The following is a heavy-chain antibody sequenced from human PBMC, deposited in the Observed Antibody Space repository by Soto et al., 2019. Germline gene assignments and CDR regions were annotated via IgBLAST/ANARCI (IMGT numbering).Heavy chain of an antibody. D-gene: IGHD5-18*01. CDR1: GGSFSGYY. J-gene: IGHJ5*02. Sequence: SETLSLTCAVYGGSFSGYYWSWIRQPPGKGLEWIGEINHSGSTNYNPSLKSRVTISVDTSKNQFSLKLSSVTAADTAVYYCARDTRYSYGYDNWFDPWGQGTLVTVSS. CDR2: INHSGST. CDR3: ARDTRYSYGYDNWFDP. V-gene: IGHV4-34*01.